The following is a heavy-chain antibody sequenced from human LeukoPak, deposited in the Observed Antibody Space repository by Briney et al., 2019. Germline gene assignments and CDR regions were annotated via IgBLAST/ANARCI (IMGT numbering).Heavy chain of an antibody. CDR2: IGTAGDT. V-gene: IGHV3-13*01. Sequence: GGSLRLSCAASGFTFSSYDMHWVRQATGKGLEWVSAIGTAGDTYYPGSVKGRFTISRENAKNSLYLQMNSLRAGDTAVYYCARGYCSGGSCYYNGQLWDYWGQGTLVTVSS. CDR1: GFTFSSYD. D-gene: IGHD2-15*01. J-gene: IGHJ4*02. CDR3: ARGYCSGGSCYYNGQLWDY.